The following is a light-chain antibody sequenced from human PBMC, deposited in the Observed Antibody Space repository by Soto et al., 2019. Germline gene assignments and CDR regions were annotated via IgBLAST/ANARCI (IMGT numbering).Light chain of an antibody. CDR3: QQYNDWPT. V-gene: IGKV3D-20*02. J-gene: IGKJ1*01. CDR2: DAS. Sequence: EIRMTQSPATLSVSPGERVTLSCRASQTVRNNYLAWYQQKPRQAPRLLIYDASSRATGIPDRLSGGGSGTEFTLTISRMEPEDSAVYYCQQYNDWPTFGQGTKVDI. CDR1: QTVRNNY.